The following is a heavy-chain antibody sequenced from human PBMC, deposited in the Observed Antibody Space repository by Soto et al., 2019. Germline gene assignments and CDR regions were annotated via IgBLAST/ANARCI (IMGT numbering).Heavy chain of an antibody. J-gene: IGHJ4*02. CDR1: GYTFTTYA. Sequence: ASLKVSCETSGYTFTTYAIHWVRQAPGQRLEWMGWINAGGGDTKYSQRFQGRVTMSRDTSASTVYMELSSLTPEDTAVYYCARGGVVGGVTTSAPLDFWGQGTLVPVSS. D-gene: IGHD3-16*01. V-gene: IGHV1-3*01. CDR3: ARGGVVGGVTTSAPLDF. CDR2: INAGGGDT.